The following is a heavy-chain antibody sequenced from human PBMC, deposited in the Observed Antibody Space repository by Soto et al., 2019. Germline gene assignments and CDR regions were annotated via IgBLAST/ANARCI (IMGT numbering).Heavy chain of an antibody. J-gene: IGHJ4*02. CDR2: INHSGST. CDR1: GGSFSGYY. Sequence: PSETLSHTCAVYGGSFSGYYWSWTRQPPGKGLEWIGEINHSGSTNYNPSLKSRVTISVDTSKNQFSLKLSSVTAADTAVYYCARANPFYYVDYWGQGTLVTVPS. CDR3: ARANPFYYVDY. V-gene: IGHV4-34*01.